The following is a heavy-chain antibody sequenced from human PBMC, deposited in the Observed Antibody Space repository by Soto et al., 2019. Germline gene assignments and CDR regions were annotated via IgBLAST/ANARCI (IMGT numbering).Heavy chain of an antibody. CDR1: GGSVSSGDFY. V-gene: IGHV4-30-4*01. CDR3: ARGLCSGGSCYSDY. J-gene: IGHJ4*02. Sequence: NPSETLSLTCSVSGGSVSSGDFYWSWLRQPPGKGLEWIGFIHDSGSTFYNPSLRSRVTISLDTSVNQFSLKLTSVTAADTAVYYCARGLCSGGSCYSDYWGQGTLVTVSS. CDR2: IHDSGST. D-gene: IGHD2-15*01.